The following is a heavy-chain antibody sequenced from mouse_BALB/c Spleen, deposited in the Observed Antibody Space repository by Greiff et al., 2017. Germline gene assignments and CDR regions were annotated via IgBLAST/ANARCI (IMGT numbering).Heavy chain of an antibody. V-gene: IGHV2-9*02. J-gene: IGHJ3*01. D-gene: IGHD3-1*01. CDR3: ARGAARATWFAY. CDR1: GFSLTSYG. CDR2: IWAGGST. Sequence: VQRVESGPGLVAPSQSLSITCTVSGFSLTSYGVHWVRQPPGKGLEWLGVIWAGGSTNYNSALMSRLSISKDNSKSQVFLKMNSLQTDDTAMYYCARGAARATWFAYWGQGTLVTVSA.